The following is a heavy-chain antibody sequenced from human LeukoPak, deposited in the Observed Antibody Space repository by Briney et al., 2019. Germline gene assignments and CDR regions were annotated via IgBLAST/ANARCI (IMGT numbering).Heavy chain of an antibody. CDR2: ISGSSIYI. V-gene: IGHV3-21*01. J-gene: IGHJ4*02. CDR1: GFTFSSYN. CDR3: ARDPPYYDSSGYYYDY. Sequence: PGGSLRLSCAASGFTFSSYNMNWVRQAPGKGLEWVSSISGSSIYIYYADSVKGRFTISRDNAKNSLYLQMNSLRAEDTAVYYCARDPPYYDSSGYYYDYWGQGTLVTVSS. D-gene: IGHD3-22*01.